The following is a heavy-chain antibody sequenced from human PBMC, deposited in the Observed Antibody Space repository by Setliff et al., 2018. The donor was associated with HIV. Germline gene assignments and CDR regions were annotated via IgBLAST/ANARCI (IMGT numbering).Heavy chain of an antibody. Sequence: GASVKVSCKASGYTFSTYGMHWVRQAPGQRLEWMGWINAANGKTKYSQKFQGRLTITGDISASTVDMELSRLKPEDTAVYYCARSSGVRGIYYYYGMDVWGQGTTVTVSS. J-gene: IGHJ6*02. CDR2: INAANGKT. D-gene: IGHD3-10*01. V-gene: IGHV1-3*01. CDR1: GYTFSTYG. CDR3: ARSSGVRGIYYYYGMDV.